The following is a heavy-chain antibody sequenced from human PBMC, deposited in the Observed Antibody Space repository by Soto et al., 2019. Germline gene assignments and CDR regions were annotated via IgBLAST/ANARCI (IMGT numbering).Heavy chain of an antibody. CDR1: GYSFTSYW. CDR2: MDPGDSYT. D-gene: IGHD3-3*01. Sequence: GESLKISCKGSGYSFTSYWISWVHQMPGKGGGGWGRMDPGDSYTNYSPSCQIRITTSADKSISTAYLQWSRLKAAEAAMYYCARHSSWSGYDYWGQGTLVTVSS. J-gene: IGHJ4*02. CDR3: ARHSSWSGYDY. V-gene: IGHV5-10-1*01.